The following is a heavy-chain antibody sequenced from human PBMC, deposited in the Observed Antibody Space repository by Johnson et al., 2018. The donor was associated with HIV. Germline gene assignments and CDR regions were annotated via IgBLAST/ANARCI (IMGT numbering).Heavy chain of an antibody. Sequence: VQPVESGGGLVQPGGSLRLSCGASAFTFSSNDMKWVRKAPGKGLEWVSPISGSDHSTYYADSAKGRFTISRDNSKNSLYLQMNSLRAEDTALYYCAKDVNWGLGGAFDIWGQGTMVTVSS. CDR2: ISGSDHST. CDR3: AKDVNWGLGGAFDI. V-gene: IGHV3-23*04. J-gene: IGHJ3*02. D-gene: IGHD7-27*01. CDR1: AFTFSSND.